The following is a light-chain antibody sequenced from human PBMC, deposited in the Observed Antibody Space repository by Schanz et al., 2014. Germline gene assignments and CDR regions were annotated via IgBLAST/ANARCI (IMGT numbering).Light chain of an antibody. J-gene: IGKJ4*01. CDR1: QGLVHSDGNTY. CDR2: KVS. Sequence: DVVMTQSPLSLPVTLGQPASISCRSSQGLVHSDGNTYLNWFQQRPGQSPRRLIYKVSNRDSGVPDRFSGSGSGTDFTLKISRVEAEDVGVYYCMQALQTPLTFGGGTEVEIK. CDR3: MQALQTPLT. V-gene: IGKV2-30*02.